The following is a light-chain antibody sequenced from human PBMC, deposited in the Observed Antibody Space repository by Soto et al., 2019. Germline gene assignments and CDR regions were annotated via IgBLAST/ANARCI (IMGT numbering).Light chain of an antibody. CDR2: DVS. CDR3: SSYTSNIAYKYV. Sequence: QSVLTQPASVSGSPGQSITISCTGTSSDIGGYDYVSWYRQNPSKAPKLIIYDVSNRPSGVSNRFSGSKSANTASLTISGLQAEDEADYYCSSYTSNIAYKYVFGTGTKVTVL. J-gene: IGLJ1*01. CDR1: SSDIGGYDY. V-gene: IGLV2-14*01.